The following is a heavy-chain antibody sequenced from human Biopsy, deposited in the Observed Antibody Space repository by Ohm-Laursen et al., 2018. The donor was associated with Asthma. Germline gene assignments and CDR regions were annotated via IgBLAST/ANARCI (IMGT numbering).Heavy chain of an antibody. V-gene: IGHV4-4*02. J-gene: IGHJ2*01. CDR3: ARAIGTGDWYFDV. Sequence: SETLSLTCAVSGDSISSNSWWTWVRQSPGRGLEWIGEIYYSGSTNYHPSLKGRVTISVAKSKNQFSLRLTSVTAADTAVYYGARAIGTGDWYFDVWGRGTLVTVSS. CDR2: IYYSGST. D-gene: IGHD1-1*01. CDR1: GDSISSNSW.